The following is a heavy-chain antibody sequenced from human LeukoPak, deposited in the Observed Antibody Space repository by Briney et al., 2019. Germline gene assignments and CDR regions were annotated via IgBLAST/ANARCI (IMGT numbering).Heavy chain of an antibody. J-gene: IGHJ3*02. V-gene: IGHV3-30*01. CDR3: VRERDHYDSSRGGFDI. D-gene: IGHD3-22*01. CDR2: SNK. Sequence: SNKYYADSVMGRFTISRDNSKDTVSLQMNSLRVEDTALYYCVRERDHYDSSRGGFDIWGQGTMVTVSS.